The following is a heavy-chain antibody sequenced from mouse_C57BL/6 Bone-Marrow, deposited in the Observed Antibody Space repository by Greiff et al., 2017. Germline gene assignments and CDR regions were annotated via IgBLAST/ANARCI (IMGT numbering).Heavy chain of an antibody. V-gene: IGHV2-5*01. CDR3: AKFDGYPDAMDD. J-gene: IGHJ4*01. D-gene: IGHD2-3*01. CDR2: LWRGGST. CDR1: GFSLTSYG. Sequence: QVQLKQSGPGLVQPSQSLSITCTVSGFSLTSYGVHWVRQSPGKGLEWLGVLWRGGSTDYNEAFLSSMSIPKDNSEGQCFFKMNSLQANDTAIYYCAKFDGYPDAMDDWGQGTSVTVSS.